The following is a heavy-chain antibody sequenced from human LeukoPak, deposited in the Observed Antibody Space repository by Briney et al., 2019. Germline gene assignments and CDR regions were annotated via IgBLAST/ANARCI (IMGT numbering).Heavy chain of an antibody. CDR1: GFTFDDYG. Sequence: GGSLRLSCAASGFTFDDYGMSWVRQAPGKGLEWVSGINWNGGSTGYADSVKGRFTISRDNAKNSLYLQMNSLRAEDTALYYCARARGYSYGSHFDYWGQGTLVTVSS. D-gene: IGHD5-18*01. V-gene: IGHV3-20*04. J-gene: IGHJ4*02. CDR2: INWNGGST. CDR3: ARARGYSYGSHFDY.